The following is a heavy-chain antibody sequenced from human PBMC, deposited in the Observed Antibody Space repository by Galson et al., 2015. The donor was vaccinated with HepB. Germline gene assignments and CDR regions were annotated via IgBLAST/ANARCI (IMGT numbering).Heavy chain of an antibody. J-gene: IGHJ6*02. Sequence: TLSLTCTVSGGLFNSYFWTWIRQPPGKGLEWIGHIFYSGRTNYNPSLRSRATMSVDTSKRQFSLKLSSVTAADTAVYYCARDSPLFYPDSDGGAYPPMFGMDVWGQGTTVTVSS. CDR1: GGLFNSYF. V-gene: IGHV4-59*01. D-gene: IGHD3-22*01. CDR2: IFYSGRT. CDR3: ARDSPLFYPDSDGGAYPPMFGMDV.